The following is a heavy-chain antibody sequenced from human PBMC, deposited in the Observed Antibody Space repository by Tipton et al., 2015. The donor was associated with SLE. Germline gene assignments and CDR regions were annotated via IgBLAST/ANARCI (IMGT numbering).Heavy chain of an antibody. Sequence: TLSLTCTVSGGSIFISNDYWSWIRQSPGKGLEWIGLIGYTGSTNYNPSLKSRVTMSVDTSKNQFSLKLSSVTAADTAVYYCARFLDTFDIWGQGSMVTVSS. CDR1: GGSIFISNDY. CDR3: ARFLDTFDI. D-gene: IGHD3-3*01. V-gene: IGHV4-61*05. J-gene: IGHJ3*02. CDR2: IGYTGST.